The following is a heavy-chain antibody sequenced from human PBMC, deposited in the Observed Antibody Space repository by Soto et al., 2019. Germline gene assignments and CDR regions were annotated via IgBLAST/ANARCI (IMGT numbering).Heavy chain of an antibody. V-gene: IGHV1-69*13. D-gene: IGHD6-6*01. J-gene: IGHJ3*02. CDR3: ARVVFSSSSSRRDDAFYI. CDR2: IIPIFGTA. CDR1: GGTFSSYA. Sequence: GASVKVSCKASGGTFSSYAISWVRQAPGQGLEWMGGIIPIFGTANYAQKFQGRVTITADESTSTAYMELSSLRSEDTAVYYCARVVFSSSSSRRDDAFYIWGQGTMVTVSS.